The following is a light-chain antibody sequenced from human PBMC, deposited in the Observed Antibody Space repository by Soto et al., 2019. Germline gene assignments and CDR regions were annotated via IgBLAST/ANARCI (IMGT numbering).Light chain of an antibody. Sequence: QSVLNQPASVSGSPGQSITISCTGTSSDVGGYNYVSWYQQHPGKAPKLMIYDVSNRPSGVSNRFSGSKSGNTASLTISGLQAEDEADYYCSSYTSSFYVFGTGTKLTVL. CDR2: DVS. J-gene: IGLJ1*01. V-gene: IGLV2-14*01. CDR3: SSYTSSFYV. CDR1: SSDVGGYNY.